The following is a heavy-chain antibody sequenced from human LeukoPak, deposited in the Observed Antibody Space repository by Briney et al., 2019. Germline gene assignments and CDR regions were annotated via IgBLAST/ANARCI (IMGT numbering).Heavy chain of an antibody. V-gene: IGHV3-33*08. CDR3: AREEQSHAFDI. Sequence: PGRSLRLSCAASGFTFTSYGMHWVRQAPGKGLEWVAVIWYDGSNKYYADSVKGRFTISRDNSKNTLYLQMNSLRAEDTAVYYCAREEQSHAFDIRGQGTMVTVSS. J-gene: IGHJ3*02. D-gene: IGHD6-19*01. CDR2: IWYDGSNK. CDR1: GFTFTSYG.